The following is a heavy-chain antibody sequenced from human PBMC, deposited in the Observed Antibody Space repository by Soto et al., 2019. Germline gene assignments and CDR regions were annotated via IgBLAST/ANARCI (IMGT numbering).Heavy chain of an antibody. J-gene: IGHJ5*02. CDR2: IYWDDDK. Sequence: QITLKESGPTLVKPTQTLTLTCTFSGFSLSTSGVGVGWIRQPPGKALEWLALIYWDDDKRYSPSLKSRLTITKDTXXNXVXXTMPNMDPVDTPTYYCAHSGPITMVRVVIHNWFDPWGQGTLVTVSS. CDR3: AHSGPITMVRVVIHNWFDP. D-gene: IGHD3-10*01. CDR1: GFSLSTSGVG. V-gene: IGHV2-5*02.